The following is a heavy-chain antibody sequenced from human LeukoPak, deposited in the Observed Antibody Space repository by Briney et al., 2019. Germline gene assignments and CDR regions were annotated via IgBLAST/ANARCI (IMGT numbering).Heavy chain of an antibody. CDR1: GFXFGSYW. CDR2: IKQDGSEK. J-gene: IGHJ4*02. V-gene: IGHV3-7*05. CDR3: ARVPYCSSTSCYAIFDY. Sequence: GGSLRLSCAASGFXFGSYWISWVRQAPGKGLEWVANIKQDGSEKYYVDSVKGRFTISRDDAKNSLYLQMNSLRAEYTAVYYCARVPYCSSTSCYAIFDYWGQGALVTVSS. D-gene: IGHD2-2*01.